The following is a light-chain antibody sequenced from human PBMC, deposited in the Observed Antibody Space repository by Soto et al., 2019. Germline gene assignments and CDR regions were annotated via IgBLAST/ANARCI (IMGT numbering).Light chain of an antibody. CDR3: CSSAGSRTDV. V-gene: IGLV2-23*01. Sequence: QSALTQPASVSGSPGQSITISCTGTSSDVGSYNLVSWYQQHPGKAPKIMIYEGSKRPSGVSNRFSGSKSGNTASLTISGLHDEEEADYCFCSSAGSRTDVFGGGTKLTVL. J-gene: IGLJ2*01. CDR1: SSDVGSYNL. CDR2: EGS.